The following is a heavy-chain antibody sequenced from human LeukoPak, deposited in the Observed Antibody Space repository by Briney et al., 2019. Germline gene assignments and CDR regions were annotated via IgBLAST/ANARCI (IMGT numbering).Heavy chain of an antibody. D-gene: IGHD6-13*01. V-gene: IGHV1-2*04. CDR1: GYAFTDCH. CDR2: INPNTGVT. J-gene: IGHJ4*02. Sequence: ASVKVSCKASGYAFTDCHVHWVRQAPGQGLEWMGWINPNTGVTKYAQKFEGWVTITRGTSISTAYMALSRLRSDDTAIYYCARELHSSWFDYWGQGTLVTVSS. CDR3: ARELHSSWFDY.